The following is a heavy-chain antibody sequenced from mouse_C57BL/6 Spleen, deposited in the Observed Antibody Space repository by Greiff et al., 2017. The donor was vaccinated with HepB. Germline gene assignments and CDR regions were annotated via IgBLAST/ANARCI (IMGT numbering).Heavy chain of an antibody. CDR2: IDPENGDT. J-gene: IGHJ2*01. CDR3: TTLPGNYFDY. CDR1: GFNIKDDY. V-gene: IGHV14-4*01. Sequence: VTLKVSGAELVRPGASVKLSCTASGFNIKDDYMHWVKQRPEQGLEWIGWIDPENGDTEYASKFQGKATITADTSSNTAYLQLSSLTSEDTAVYYCTTLPGNYFDYWGQGTTLTVSS. D-gene: IGHD4-1*01.